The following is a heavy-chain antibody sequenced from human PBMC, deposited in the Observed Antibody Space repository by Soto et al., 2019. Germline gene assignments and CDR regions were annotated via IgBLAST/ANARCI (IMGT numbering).Heavy chain of an antibody. D-gene: IGHD4-17*01. J-gene: IGHJ6*04. CDR2: IYDSGKA. CDR3: SRDVDFGEEDV. V-gene: IGHV4-30-2*01. Sequence: SETLSLTCAVSGGSISSGGYSWTWIRQPPGKGLEWIGYIYDSGKAYYNPSLKSRVIISVDTSENQFSLKVTSVTAADTAVYYCSRDVDFGEEDVWGKGTTVTVSS. CDR1: GGSISSGGYS.